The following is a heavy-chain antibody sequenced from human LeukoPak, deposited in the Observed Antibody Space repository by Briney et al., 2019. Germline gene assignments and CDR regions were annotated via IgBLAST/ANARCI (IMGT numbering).Heavy chain of an antibody. CDR2: INPSGGST. Sequence: ASVKVSCKASGYTFTSYYMHWVRQAPGQGLEWMGIINPSGGSTSYAQKFQGRVTMTRDMSTSTVYMELSSLRSEDTAVYYCARVKWLVTKEGGWFDPWGQGTLVTVSS. J-gene: IGHJ5*02. D-gene: IGHD6-19*01. CDR1: GYTFTSYY. V-gene: IGHV1-46*01. CDR3: ARVKWLVTKEGGWFDP.